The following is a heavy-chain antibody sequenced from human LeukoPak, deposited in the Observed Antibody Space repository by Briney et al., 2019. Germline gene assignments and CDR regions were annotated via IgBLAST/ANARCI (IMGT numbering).Heavy chain of an antibody. CDR2: IYHSGST. CDR3: ARGPWGSGSSPSTPIDY. J-gene: IGHJ4*02. D-gene: IGHD3-10*01. Sequence: SETLSLTCTVSGYSISSGYYWGWIRQPPGEGLEWIGSIYHSGSTYYNPSLKSRVTISVDTSKNQFSLQLNSVAPEDTAVYYCARGPWGSGSSPSTPIDYWGQGTLVTVSS. CDR1: GYSISSGYY. V-gene: IGHV4-38-2*02.